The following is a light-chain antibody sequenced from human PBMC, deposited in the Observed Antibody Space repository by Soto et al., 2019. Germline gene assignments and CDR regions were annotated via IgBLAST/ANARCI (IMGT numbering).Light chain of an antibody. CDR1: TGALNGGHY. CDR2: KTT. CDR3: LIYYAGSRI. Sequence: QAVVTQEPSLTVSPGGTVTLTCVSSTGALNGGHYPSWIQQKPGQAPRPLIYKTTNKYSWTPARFSGSLFGGKPSLTLFDVQPEDEADYYCLIYYAGSRIFGTGTKVTVL. V-gene: IGLV7-43*01. J-gene: IGLJ1*01.